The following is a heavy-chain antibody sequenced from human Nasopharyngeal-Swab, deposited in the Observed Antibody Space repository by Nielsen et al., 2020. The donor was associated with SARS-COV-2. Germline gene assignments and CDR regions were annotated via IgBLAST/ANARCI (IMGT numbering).Heavy chain of an antibody. CDR2: IWYDGSNK. CDR1: GFTFSNYG. D-gene: IGHD5-24*01. V-gene: IGHV3-33*01. J-gene: IGHJ2*01. Sequence: GESLKISCAAPGFTFSNYGMHWVRQAPGKGLEWVALIWYDGSNKYYADSVKGRFTISRDNSKNTLYLQMNSLRAEDTAVYYCVRGGWLQIITYFDLWGRGTLVTVSS. CDR3: VRGGWLQIITYFDL.